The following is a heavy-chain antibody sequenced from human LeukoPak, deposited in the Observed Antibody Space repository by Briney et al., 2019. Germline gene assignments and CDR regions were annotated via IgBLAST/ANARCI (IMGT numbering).Heavy chain of an antibody. Sequence: ASVKVSCKASGYSFTNYAIHWVRQAPGQRLEWMGWIKVGNGNTKYSQKFQGRVTIFRDTSATTAYMELSSLKSEDTAVYFCARAGGIAVAGGDHYFDYWGQGTLVTVSS. D-gene: IGHD6-19*01. CDR3: ARAGGIAVAGGDHYFDY. CDR1: GYSFTNYA. J-gene: IGHJ4*02. CDR2: IKVGNGNT. V-gene: IGHV1-3*01.